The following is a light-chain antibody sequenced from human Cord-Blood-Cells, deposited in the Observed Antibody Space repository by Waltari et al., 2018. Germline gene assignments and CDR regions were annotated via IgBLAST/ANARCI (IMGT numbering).Light chain of an antibody. Sequence: EIVLTQSPGTLSLSPGERATLSCRASQSVSSSYLAWYQQKPGQAPRLLIYGASSRATGFPDRFSGSWSRTDVTLTISRLEPEDFAVYYCQQYGSSPRTFGQGTKVEIK. CDR3: QQYGSSPRT. CDR2: GAS. CDR1: QSVSSSY. J-gene: IGKJ1*01. V-gene: IGKV3-20*01.